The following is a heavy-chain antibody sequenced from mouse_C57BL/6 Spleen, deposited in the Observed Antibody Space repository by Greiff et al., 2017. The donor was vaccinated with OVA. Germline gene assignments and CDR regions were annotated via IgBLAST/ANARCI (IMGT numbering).Heavy chain of an antibody. CDR1: GFNIKDDY. J-gene: IGHJ2*01. Sequence: VQLKQSGAELVRPGASVKLSCTASGFNIKDDYMHWVKQRPEQGLEWIGWIDPENGDTEYASKFQGKATITADTSSNTAYLQLSSLTSEDTAVYYCTTLGTTVVGDYWGQSTTLTVSS. V-gene: IGHV14-4*01. CDR2: IDPENGDT. D-gene: IGHD1-1*01. CDR3: TTLGTTVVGDY.